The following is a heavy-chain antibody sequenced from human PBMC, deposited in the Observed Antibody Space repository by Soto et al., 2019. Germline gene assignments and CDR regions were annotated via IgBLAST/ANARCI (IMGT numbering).Heavy chain of an antibody. CDR1: GDSISSGNYY. D-gene: IGHD1-26*01. V-gene: IGHV4-31*03. J-gene: IGHJ6*03. Sequence: QVQLQESGPGLVRHSQTLSLTCTVSGDSISSGNYYWSWIRQHPGKGLEWIGYIHYGGSTYNNPCLKSRVIISEAASKNQFSLKLTSVTAADTAVYYCGRSRGVYYYYMDVWGKGTTVTVSS. CDR2: IHYGGST. CDR3: GRSRGVYYYYMDV.